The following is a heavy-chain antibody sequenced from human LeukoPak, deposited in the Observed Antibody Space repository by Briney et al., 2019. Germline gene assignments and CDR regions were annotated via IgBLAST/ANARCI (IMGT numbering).Heavy chain of an antibody. CDR2: INPSCGST. CDR3: ARAYYDSSGYYPLSDH. CDR1: GYTFTNYA. D-gene: IGHD3-22*01. V-gene: IGHV1-46*01. J-gene: IGHJ5*02. Sequence: ASVKVSCKASGYTFTNYAISWVRQAPGQGLEWVGIINPSCGSTSNAQKFQGRVTMTRDTSTSTVYMELSSLRSEDTAVYYCARAYYDSSGYYPLSDHWGQGTLVTVSS.